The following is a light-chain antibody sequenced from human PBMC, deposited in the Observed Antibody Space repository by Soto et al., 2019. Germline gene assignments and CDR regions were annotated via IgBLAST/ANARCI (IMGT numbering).Light chain of an antibody. J-gene: IGKJ1*01. CDR2: GTS. CDR1: QSVSTN. Sequence: GMTQSPATLSVSPGERATLSCRASQSVSTNLAWYQQKPGRSPRLLIYGTSTRATGVPARFSGGGSGTEFTLTINSLQSEDFAVYFCHQSNFWPPFAQGTKVAIK. V-gene: IGKV3-15*01. CDR3: HQSNFWPP.